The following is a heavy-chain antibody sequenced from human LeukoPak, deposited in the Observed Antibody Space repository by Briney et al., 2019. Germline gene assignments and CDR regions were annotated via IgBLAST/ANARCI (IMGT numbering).Heavy chain of an antibody. CDR3: TKGYCTFWSGYDS. CDR1: GFAFDEYS. Sequence: GGSLRLSCAASGFAFDEYSMHWVRQPPGKGLEWVSLITWDSGGTYYADSVKGRFTISRDNNKSSLYLQMHSLRTEDTAFYYCTKGYCTFWSGYDSWGRGTLVTVSS. V-gene: IGHV3-43*01. D-gene: IGHD3-3*01. CDR2: ITWDSGGT. J-gene: IGHJ4*02.